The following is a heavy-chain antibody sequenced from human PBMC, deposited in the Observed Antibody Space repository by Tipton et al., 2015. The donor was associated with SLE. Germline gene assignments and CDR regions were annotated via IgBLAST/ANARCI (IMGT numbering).Heavy chain of an antibody. D-gene: IGHD2-21*02. V-gene: IGHV4-59*12. Sequence: TLSLTCKVSDGSINTYYWSWIRQPPGKGLEWIAYIYSRGSTKYNPSLKSRVTISVDTSKNQFSLKLSSVTAADTAVYYCARGGLTYGYYYYMDVWGKGTTVTVSS. CDR2: IYSRGST. CDR1: DGSINTYY. J-gene: IGHJ6*03. CDR3: ARGGLTYGYYYYMDV.